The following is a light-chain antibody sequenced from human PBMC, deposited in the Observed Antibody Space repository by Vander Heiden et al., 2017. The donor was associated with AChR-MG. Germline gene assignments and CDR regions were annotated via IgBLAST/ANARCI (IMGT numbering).Light chain of an antibody. CDR1: QSVSSTY. CDR2: GAS. CDR3: QQYGSSPLT. V-gene: IGKV3-20*01. Sequence: EIVLMQYSGSLSLSLGEGATRSCRASQSVSSTYLAWYQQKPGQAPRLLIYGASSMATGIPDRFSGSGSETDFTLTVGRLEPEDFAVYYWQQYGSSPLTFGGGTKVEIK. J-gene: IGKJ4*01.